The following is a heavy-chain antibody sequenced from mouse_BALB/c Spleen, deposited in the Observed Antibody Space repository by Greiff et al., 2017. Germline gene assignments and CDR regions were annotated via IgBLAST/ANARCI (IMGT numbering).Heavy chain of an antibody. Sequence: QVQLLQSGAELVKPGASLKLSCKASGYTFTSYYMYWVQQTPGQGLEWIGEINPSSGGTNFTEKVTGKFTLTVDNANSTVYMQLSSLTSEDSAVYYCARNNWELIDYWGQGTTLTVSS. V-gene: IGHV1S81*02. D-gene: IGHD4-1*01. J-gene: IGHJ2*01. CDR3: ARNNWELIDY. CDR1: GYTFTSYY. CDR2: INPSSGGT.